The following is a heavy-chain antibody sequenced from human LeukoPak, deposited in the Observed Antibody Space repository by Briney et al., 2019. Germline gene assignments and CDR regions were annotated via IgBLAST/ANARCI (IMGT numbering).Heavy chain of an antibody. D-gene: IGHD3-3*01. V-gene: IGHV3-7*01. J-gene: IGHJ4*02. CDR1: GFTLSSYW. CDR2: IKPDESEK. CDR3: ARVGTYETNAYYTY. Sequence: GGSLRLSCVASGFTLSSYWMSWVRQTPGKGLEWVASIKPDESEKYYVDSVKGRFTISRDNAKNSLHLQMDSLGTGDTAVYYCARVGTYETNAYYTYWGQGTLVTVSS.